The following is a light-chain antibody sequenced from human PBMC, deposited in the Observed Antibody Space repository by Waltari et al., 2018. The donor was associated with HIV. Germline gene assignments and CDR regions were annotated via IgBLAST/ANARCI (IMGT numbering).Light chain of an antibody. Sequence: QSVLTQPPSASGTPGQRVTISCSGSRSNIGSNTVSWYQQLPGTAPKLLIYANNRRPSGVPDRFSGSRSGTSASLAISGLRSEDEAVYSCAVWDDSLRGGVFGGGTKLTVL. CDR3: AVWDDSLRGGV. CDR2: ANN. J-gene: IGLJ3*02. CDR1: RSNIGSNT. V-gene: IGLV1-47*01.